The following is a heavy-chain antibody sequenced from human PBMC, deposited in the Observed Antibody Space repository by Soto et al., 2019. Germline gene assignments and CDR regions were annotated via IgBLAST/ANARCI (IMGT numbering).Heavy chain of an antibody. CDR2: VYYSGTT. D-gene: IGHD6-13*01. Sequence: QVQLQESGPGLVKPSQTLSLTCTVSGASISSGDYHWSWIRQHPGKDLEWIGYVYYSGTTGYNPSLYSRVTISVDTPKNQFPLSLRSVTAADTAVYYCARDRRPGRAAAGYYDFWGQGMLVTVSS. V-gene: IGHV4-31*03. CDR3: ARDRRPGRAAAGYYDF. J-gene: IGHJ4*02. CDR1: GASISSGDYH.